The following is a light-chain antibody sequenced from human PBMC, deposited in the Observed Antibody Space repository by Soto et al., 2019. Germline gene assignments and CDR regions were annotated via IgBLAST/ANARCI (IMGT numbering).Light chain of an antibody. CDR3: QQYSSYWT. CDR1: QSISTS. Sequence: DIQITQSPSSLSASVGDRVTITCRTSQSISTSLNWYQQKAGKAPKLLIYGASTLQSGVPSRFSGSGSGTEFTLTISSLQPDDFATYYCQQYSSYWTFGQGTKVDIK. J-gene: IGKJ1*01. CDR2: GAS. V-gene: IGKV1-5*01.